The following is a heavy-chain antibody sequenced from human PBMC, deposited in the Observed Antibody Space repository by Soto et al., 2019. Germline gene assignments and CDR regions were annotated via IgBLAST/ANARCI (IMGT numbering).Heavy chain of an antibody. Sequence: QVQLVQSGAEVKKPGSSVKVSCKTSGVSFNNNGIGWVRQAPGHGLEWMGGVSPPFRTSNYARKFQGRISITADASTGTVNMELSSLPSEATAQYYCARVLYYGSGSYSPYGMAVWGQGTTVTVSS. CDR2: VSPPFRTS. D-gene: IGHD3-10*01. J-gene: IGHJ6*02. CDR3: ARVLYYGSGSYSPYGMAV. CDR1: GVSFNNNG. V-gene: IGHV1-69*01.